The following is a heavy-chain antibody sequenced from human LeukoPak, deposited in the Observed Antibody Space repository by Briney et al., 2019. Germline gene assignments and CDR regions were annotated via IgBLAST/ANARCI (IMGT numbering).Heavy chain of an antibody. CDR2: IYYSGST. Sequence: SETLSLTCTVSGGSISSSSYYWGWIRQPPGKGLEWIGSIYYSGSTYYNPSLKSRVTISVDTSKNQFSLKLSSVTAADTAVYYCARVKTSGSYYDYWGQGTLVTVSS. CDR1: GGSISSSSYY. V-gene: IGHV4-39*07. D-gene: IGHD3-10*01. J-gene: IGHJ4*02. CDR3: ARVKTSGSYYDY.